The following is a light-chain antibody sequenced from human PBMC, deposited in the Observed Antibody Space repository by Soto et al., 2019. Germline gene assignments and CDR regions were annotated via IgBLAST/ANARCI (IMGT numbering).Light chain of an antibody. Sequence: QAVVTQEPSLTVSPGGTVTLTCASSTGPVTSGFYPHWVQQKPGQAPRTLMYSTTNKHSWTPARFSGYLLGGKAALTLSGVQPEDEADYYCLLYYGGSYVFGAGTKVTVL. V-gene: IGLV7-43*01. CDR1: TGPVTSGFY. CDR3: LLYYGGSYV. J-gene: IGLJ1*01. CDR2: STT.